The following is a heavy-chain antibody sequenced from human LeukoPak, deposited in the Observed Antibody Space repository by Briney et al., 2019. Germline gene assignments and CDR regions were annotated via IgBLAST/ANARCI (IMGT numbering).Heavy chain of an antibody. CDR2: IYYSGST. CDR3: ARSAQIVGSSDYYYYMDV. D-gene: IGHD2/OR15-2a*01. Sequence: SETLSLTCTVSGGSISSSSYYWGWIRQPPGKGLEWIGSIYYSGSTYYNPSLKSRVTISVDTSKNQFSLKLSSVTAADTAVYYCARSAQIVGSSDYYYYMDVWGKGTTVTVSS. CDR1: GGSISSSSYY. J-gene: IGHJ6*03. V-gene: IGHV4-39*07.